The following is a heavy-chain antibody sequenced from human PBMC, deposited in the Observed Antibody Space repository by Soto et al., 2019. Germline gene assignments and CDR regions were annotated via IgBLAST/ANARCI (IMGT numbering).Heavy chain of an antibody. D-gene: IGHD6-6*01. Sequence: PAGVMRPDLAVFVFQCAGKDMSWVRQAPGKGLEWVSVIYSGGQIYYADSVKGRFTISIDNSNNTVNLHMSALRAEDTATYYCARINWSTRGSSSDTWGQAILVTVSS. V-gene: IGHV3-53*01. CDR3: ARINWSTRGSSSDT. CDR2: IYSGGQI. J-gene: IGHJ5*02. CDR1: VFQCAGKD.